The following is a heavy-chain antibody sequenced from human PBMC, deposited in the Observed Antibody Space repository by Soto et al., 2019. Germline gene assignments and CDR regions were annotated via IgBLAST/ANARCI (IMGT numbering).Heavy chain of an antibody. CDR3: AREVVVVTAEYYYYYYGMDV. CDR2: IYYSGST. D-gene: IGHD2-21*02. V-gene: IGHV4-59*01. Sequence: SETLSLTCTVSGGSISSYYWSWIRQPPGKGLEWIGYIYYSGSTNYNPSLKSRVTISVDTSKNQFSLKLSAVTAADTAVYYCAREVVVVTAEYYYYYYGMDVWGQGTTVTVSS. CDR1: GGSISSYY. J-gene: IGHJ6*02.